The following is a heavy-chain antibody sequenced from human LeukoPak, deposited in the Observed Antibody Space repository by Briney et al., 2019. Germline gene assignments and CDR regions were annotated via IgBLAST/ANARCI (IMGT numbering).Heavy chain of an antibody. CDR3: ARLGSGWADAFDI. D-gene: IGHD6-19*01. J-gene: IGHJ3*02. CDR1: GFTFSSYW. CDR2: IKQDGSEK. V-gene: IGHV3-7*01. Sequence: GGSLRLSCAASGFTFSSYWMSWVRQAPGKGLEWVANIKQDGSEKYYVDSVKGRFTISRDNAKNSLYLQMNSLRAEDTAVYYCARLGSGWADAFDIWGRETIVSVSS.